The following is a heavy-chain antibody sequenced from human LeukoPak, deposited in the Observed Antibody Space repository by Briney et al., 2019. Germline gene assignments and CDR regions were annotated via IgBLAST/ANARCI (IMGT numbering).Heavy chain of an antibody. J-gene: IGHJ1*01. V-gene: IGHV4-59*08. D-gene: IGHD3-22*01. CDR1: GGSISSYY. CDR2: IYYSGST. Sequence: PPETLSLTCTVSGGSISSYYWSWIRQPPGKGLEWIGYIYYSGSTNYNPSLKSRVTISVDTSKNQFSLKLSSVTAADTAVYYCARHSKYYYDSSGSYVGYFQHWGQGTLVTVSS. CDR3: ARHSKYYYDSSGSYVGYFQH.